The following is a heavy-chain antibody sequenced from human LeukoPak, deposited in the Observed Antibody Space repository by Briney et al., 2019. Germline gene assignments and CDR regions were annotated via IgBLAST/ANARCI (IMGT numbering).Heavy chain of an antibody. V-gene: IGHV3-21*05. CDR1: GFTFSSYE. CDR3: ARDPYSGNYGAYYYYYMDV. Sequence: GGSLRLSCAASGFTFSSYEMNWVRQAPGKGLEWVSYISSSNSYIYYADSVKGRFTISRDNAKNSLYLQMDSLRVEDTAEYYCARDPYSGNYGAYYYYYMDVWGKGATVTVSS. CDR2: ISSSNSYI. J-gene: IGHJ6*03. D-gene: IGHD1-26*01.